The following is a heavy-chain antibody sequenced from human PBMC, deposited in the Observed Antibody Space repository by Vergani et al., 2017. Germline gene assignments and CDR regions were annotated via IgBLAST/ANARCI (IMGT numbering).Heavy chain of an antibody. Sequence: EVQLLDSGGGLVQPGGSLRLSCAASGFTFSSYAMSWVRQAPGKGLDWVSAISGSGGSTYYAVTVTGRFTISRDTSKNTLYLQMNSLRAEDTAVYYCATSPVEYYYDSSGYYGGAFDIWGQGSMVTVSS. J-gene: IGHJ3*02. V-gene: IGHV3-23*01. D-gene: IGHD3-22*01. CDR2: ISGSGGST. CDR1: GFTFSSYA. CDR3: ATSPVEYYYDSSGYYGGAFDI.